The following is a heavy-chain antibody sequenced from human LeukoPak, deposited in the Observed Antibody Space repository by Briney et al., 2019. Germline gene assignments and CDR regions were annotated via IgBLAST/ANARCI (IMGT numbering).Heavy chain of an antibody. Sequence: PSETLSLTCTVSGGSISSYYWSWIRQPPGKGLEWIGYTYYSGSTNYNPSLKSRVTISVDTSKNQFSLKLSSVTAADTAVYYCARVVVTAVGYNAFDIWGQGTMVTVSS. V-gene: IGHV4-59*01. D-gene: IGHD2-21*02. CDR3: ARVVVTAVGYNAFDI. J-gene: IGHJ3*02. CDR2: TYYSGST. CDR1: GGSISSYY.